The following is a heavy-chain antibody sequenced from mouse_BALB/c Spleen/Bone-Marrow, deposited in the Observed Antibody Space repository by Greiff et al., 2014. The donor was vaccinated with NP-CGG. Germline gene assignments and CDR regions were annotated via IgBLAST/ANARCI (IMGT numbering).Heavy chain of an antibody. Sequence: LVRTGASVKISCKASGYSFTDYHIHWVKQSHGKSLEWIGYISCYNGATSYNQKFKGKATFTVDTSSSTAYMQFNSLTSEDSAVYYSARGGYGSTFYFDYWGQGTTLTVSS. V-gene: IGHV1S34*01. CDR1: GYSFTDYH. CDR2: ISCYNGAT. J-gene: IGHJ2*01. D-gene: IGHD1-1*01. CDR3: ARGGYGSTFYFDY.